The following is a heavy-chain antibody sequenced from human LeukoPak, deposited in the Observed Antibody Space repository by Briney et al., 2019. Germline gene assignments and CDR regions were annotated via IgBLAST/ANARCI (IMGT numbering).Heavy chain of an antibody. J-gene: IGHJ4*02. CDR2: IDPSDSYT. D-gene: IGHD6-19*01. Sequence: HGESLKISCKGSGYSFTSYWISWVRQMPGRGLEWMGRIDPSDSYTNYSPSFQGHVTISADKSISTAYLQWSSLKASDTAMYYCARAGLGIAVAATDYWGQGTLVTVSS. CDR1: GYSFTSYW. V-gene: IGHV5-10-1*01. CDR3: ARAGLGIAVAATDY.